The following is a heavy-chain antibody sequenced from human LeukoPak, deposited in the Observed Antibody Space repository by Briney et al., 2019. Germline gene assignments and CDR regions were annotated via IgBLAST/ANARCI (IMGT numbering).Heavy chain of an antibody. CDR1: GGSISSSSYY. CDR2: IYYGGST. Sequence: PSETLSLTCTVSGGSISSSSYYWGWIRQPPGKGLEWIGSIYYGGSTYYNPSLKSRVTISVDTSKNQFSLKLSSVTAADTVVYYCAPHGDYYYGMDVWGQGTTVTVSS. V-gene: IGHV4-39*01. J-gene: IGHJ6*02. CDR3: APHGDYYYGMDV. D-gene: IGHD3-10*01.